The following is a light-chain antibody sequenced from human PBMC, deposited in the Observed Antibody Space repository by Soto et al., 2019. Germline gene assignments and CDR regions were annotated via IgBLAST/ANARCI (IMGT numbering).Light chain of an antibody. CDR1: QSVSSSY. CDR2: GAS. CDR3: QLYGSSPGGT. J-gene: IGKJ1*01. Sequence: EIVLTQSPGTLSLSPGERATLSCRASQSVSSSYLAWYQQKPGQAPRLLIYGASSRATGIQDRFSGSGSGTDFTLTISRLEPEDFAVYYCQLYGSSPGGTFGQGTKVEIK. V-gene: IGKV3-20*01.